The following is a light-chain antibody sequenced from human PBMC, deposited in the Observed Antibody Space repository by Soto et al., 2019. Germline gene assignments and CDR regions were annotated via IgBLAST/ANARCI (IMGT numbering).Light chain of an antibody. V-gene: IGKV3-11*01. J-gene: IGKJ3*01. Sequence: IVLTQSPATLSLSPGERATLSCRASQSVSSYLAWYQQKPGQAPRLLIYEASKRATGIPARFSGSGSGTDFTLTISGLEPEDFAVYYCQQRSDWPPLFTFGPGTKVDIK. CDR2: EAS. CDR1: QSVSSY. CDR3: QQRSDWPPLFT.